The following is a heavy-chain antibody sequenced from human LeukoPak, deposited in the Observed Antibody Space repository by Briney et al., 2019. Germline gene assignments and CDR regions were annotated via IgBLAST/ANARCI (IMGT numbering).Heavy chain of an antibody. J-gene: IGHJ4*02. CDR2: IYYSGST. V-gene: IGHV4-39*02. D-gene: IGHD3-22*01. CDR3: ARERDRGTTMIVVVSIDY. Sequence: SETLSLTCTVSGGSISSSSYYWGWIRQPPGKGLEWIGSIYYSGSTYYNPSLKSRVTISVDTSKNQFSLKLSSVTAADTAVYYCARERDRGTTMIVVVSIDYWGQGTLVTVSS. CDR1: GGSISSSSYY.